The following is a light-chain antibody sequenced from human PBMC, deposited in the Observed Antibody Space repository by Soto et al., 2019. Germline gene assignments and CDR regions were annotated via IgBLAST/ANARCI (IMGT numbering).Light chain of an antibody. CDR2: KVS. CDR1: QSLAYSDGNTY. J-gene: IGKJ1*01. CDR3: MQGTNWPPT. Sequence: DVVMTQSPLSLAVTLGQPASISCRSSQSLAYSDGNTYLNWFQQRPGQSPRRLIYKVSNRDSGVPDRFSGSGSGTDFTLRISRVEAEDVGFYYCMQGTNWPPTFGQGTKVEIK. V-gene: IGKV2-30*01.